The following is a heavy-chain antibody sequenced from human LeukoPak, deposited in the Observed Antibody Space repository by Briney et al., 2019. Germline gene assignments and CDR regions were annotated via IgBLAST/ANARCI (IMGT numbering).Heavy chain of an antibody. CDR3: ARGRITMVRGNYGMDV. J-gene: IGHJ6*02. D-gene: IGHD3-10*01. CDR1: GYTFTSYY. CDR2: INPSGGST. Sequence: GASVKVSCKASGYTFTSYYMHWVRQAPGQGLEWMGIINPSGGSTNYAQKFQGRVTMTRDTSTSTVYMELSSLRSEGTAVYYCARGRITMVRGNYGMDVWGQGTTVTVSS. V-gene: IGHV1-46*01.